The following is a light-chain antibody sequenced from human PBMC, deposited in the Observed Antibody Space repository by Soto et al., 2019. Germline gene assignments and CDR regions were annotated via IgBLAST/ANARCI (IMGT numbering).Light chain of an antibody. CDR3: QQYKNWPPWT. J-gene: IGKJ1*01. Sequence: EFVLTQSPGTLSLSPGERATLSCRASQTVRNNYLAWYQQKPGQAPRLLIYDASSRATGIPDRFSGGGSGTDFTLTISRLEPEDFAVYYCQQYKNWPPWTFGQGTKVEVK. CDR1: QTVRNNY. V-gene: IGKV3-20*01. CDR2: DAS.